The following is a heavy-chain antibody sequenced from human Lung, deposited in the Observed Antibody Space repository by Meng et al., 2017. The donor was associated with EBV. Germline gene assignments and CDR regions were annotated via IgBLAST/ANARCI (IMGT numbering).Heavy chain of an antibody. Sequence: EVHLVDSGGGLFQPGGSLKLSCAASGYRFTTSAIHWVRQAPGKGLEWVGRVTTKGSNYATAYAASVRGRFTVSREDSENTAYLLMNSLKNEDTALYYCTNLDYWGHGTLVTVSS. J-gene: IGHJ4*01. CDR3: TNLDY. V-gene: IGHV3-73*02. CDR2: VTTKGSNYAT. CDR1: GYRFTTSA.